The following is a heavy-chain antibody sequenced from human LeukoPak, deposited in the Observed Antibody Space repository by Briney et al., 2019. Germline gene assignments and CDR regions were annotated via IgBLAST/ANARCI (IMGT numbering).Heavy chain of an antibody. D-gene: IGHD2-21*01. CDR2: ISESGDDI. V-gene: IGHV3-23*01. Sequence: GGSLRLSCAASGFTFSAYYMSWVRQAPGKGLEWVSGISESGDDIYYADSAKGRFAISRDNSKNTLHLQMDNLRAADTAVYYCARWGYGGKFGYWGQGTLITVSS. CDR1: GFTFSAYY. CDR3: ARWGYGGKFGY. J-gene: IGHJ4*02.